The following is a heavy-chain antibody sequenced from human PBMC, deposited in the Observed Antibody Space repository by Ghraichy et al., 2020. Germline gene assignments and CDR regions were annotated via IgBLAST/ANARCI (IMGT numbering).Heavy chain of an antibody. CDR3: AHISGYYYGMDV. CDR1: GFSLSTRGVG. V-gene: IGHV2-5*02. Sequence: SGPTLVKPTQTLTLTCTFSGFSLSTRGVGVGWIRQPPGKALEWLALIYWDDDKRYSPFLKSRPTITKDTTKNQVVLTMTNMDPVDAATYYCAHISGYYYGMDVWGQGTTVTVSS. CDR2: IYWDDDK. J-gene: IGHJ6*02.